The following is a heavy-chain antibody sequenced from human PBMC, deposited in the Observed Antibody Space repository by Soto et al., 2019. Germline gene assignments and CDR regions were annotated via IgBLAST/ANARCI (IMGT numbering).Heavy chain of an antibody. V-gene: IGHV3-23*01. Sequence: PGGSLRLSCAASGFTFSSYAMSWVRQAPGKGLEWVSAICDSGASTYYGDSVKGRFTISRDNSKNTLYLQMTSLRAEDTAVYYCAFNVYSSHWAPVRDWGQGTQVTVSS. CDR3: AFNVYSSHWAPVRD. D-gene: IGHD3-22*01. CDR1: GFTFSSYA. CDR2: ICDSGAST. J-gene: IGHJ4*02.